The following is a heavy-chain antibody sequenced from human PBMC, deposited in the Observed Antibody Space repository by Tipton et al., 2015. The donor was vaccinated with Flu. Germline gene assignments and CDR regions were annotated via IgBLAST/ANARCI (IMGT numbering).Heavy chain of an antibody. CDR2: IYTSGST. Sequence: LTCTVSGGSVNSGTYFWTWVRQPAAKGLEWIGRIYTSGSTHHNPSLKSRVTISIISSKNQVSLKLGSVTAADTAVYYCARGGDSSSWYGGLDTWGQGTLVTVSA. CDR3: ARGGDSSSWYGGLDT. CDR1: GGSVNSGTYF. D-gene: IGHD6-19*01. J-gene: IGHJ5*02. V-gene: IGHV4-61*02.